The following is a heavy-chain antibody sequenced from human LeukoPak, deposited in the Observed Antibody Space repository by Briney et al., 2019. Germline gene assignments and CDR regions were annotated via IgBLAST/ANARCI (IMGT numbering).Heavy chain of an antibody. CDR3: ARGESSGSNWFDP. Sequence: SETLSLTCTVSGGSISSGGYYWSWIRQHPGKGLEWIGYIYYSGSTYYNPSLKSRVTISVDTSKNQFSLKLSSVTAADTAVYYCARGESSGSNWFDPWGQGTLVTVST. CDR2: IYYSGST. V-gene: IGHV4-31*03. CDR1: GGSISSGGYY. J-gene: IGHJ5*02. D-gene: IGHD3-22*01.